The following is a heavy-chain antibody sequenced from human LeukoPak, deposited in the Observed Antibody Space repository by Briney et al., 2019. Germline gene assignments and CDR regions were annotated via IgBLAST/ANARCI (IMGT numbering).Heavy chain of an antibody. Sequence: SGKVSCKASGGTFSSYAISWVRQAPGQGLEWMGGIIPIFGTANYAQKFQGRVTITADESTSTAYMELSSLRSEDPAVYYCARGRGAKYCTNGVCSHIVGATTIDYWGQGTLVTVSS. CDR3: ARGRGAKYCTNGVCSHIVGATTIDY. J-gene: IGHJ4*02. V-gene: IGHV1-69*13. CDR2: IIPIFGTA. CDR1: GGTFSSYA. D-gene: IGHD2-8*01.